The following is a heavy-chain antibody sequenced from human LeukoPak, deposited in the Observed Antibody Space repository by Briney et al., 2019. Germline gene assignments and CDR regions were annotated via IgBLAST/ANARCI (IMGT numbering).Heavy chain of an antibody. CDR2: INSDGNTI. J-gene: IGHJ4*02. CDR1: GFTFSNNL. D-gene: IGHD3-3*01. V-gene: IGHV3-74*01. CDR3: ASGRWSDYLDY. Sequence: SGGSLRLSCAASGFTFSNNLMHWVRQGPGKGLVWVSHINSDGNTIRYADSVKGRFTISRDNAKNTLYLQMNSLRAEDTAVYFCASGRWSDYLDYWGQGTLVTVSS.